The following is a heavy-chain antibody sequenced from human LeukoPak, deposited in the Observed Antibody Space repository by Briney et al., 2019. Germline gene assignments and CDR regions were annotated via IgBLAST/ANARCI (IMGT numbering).Heavy chain of an antibody. D-gene: IGHD1-26*01. V-gene: IGHV4-30-4*08. CDR3: AHDSGSYFDAFDI. J-gene: IGHJ3*02. CDR1: GGSISSGDYY. Sequence: SETLSLTCTVSGGSISSGDYYWSWIRQPPGKGLEWIGYIYYSGSTYYNPSLKSRVTISVDTSKNQFSLKLSSVTAADTAVYYCAHDSGSYFDAFDIWGQGTMVTVSS. CDR2: IYYSGST.